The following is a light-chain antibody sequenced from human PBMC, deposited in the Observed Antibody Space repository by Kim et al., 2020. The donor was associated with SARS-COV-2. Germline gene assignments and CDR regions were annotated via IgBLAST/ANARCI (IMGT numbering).Light chain of an antibody. CDR2: GAS. J-gene: IGKJ1*01. V-gene: IGKV1-12*01. Sequence: IQLTHSPSSVSASVGDRVTITCRASQDINTCLGWYQQKPGKAPKLLIYGASNLQSGVPSRFIGSGSGTDFTLTISRLQPDDCATYYCQQANSFPPWTFGQGTKVEIK. CDR3: QQANSFPPWT. CDR1: QDINTC.